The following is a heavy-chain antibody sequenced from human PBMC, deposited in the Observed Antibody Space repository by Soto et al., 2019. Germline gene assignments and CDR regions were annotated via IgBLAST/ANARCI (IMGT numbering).Heavy chain of an antibody. CDR3: AKDDRSGYYTGIRSGVSHMDV. J-gene: IGHJ6*03. CDR1: GFTFSSYA. Sequence: GGSLRLSCAASGFTFSSYAMSWVRQAPGKGLEWVSAISGSGGSTYYADSVKGRFPISRDNSKNTLYLQMNSLRAEDTAVYYCAKDDRSGYYTGIRSGVSHMDVWGKGTTVTVSS. D-gene: IGHD3-3*01. V-gene: IGHV3-23*01. CDR2: ISGSGGST.